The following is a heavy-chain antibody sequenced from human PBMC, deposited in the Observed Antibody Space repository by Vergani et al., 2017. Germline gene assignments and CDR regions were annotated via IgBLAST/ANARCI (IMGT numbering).Heavy chain of an antibody. V-gene: IGHV3-7*01. J-gene: IGHJ5*02. CDR3: ARINYYGSKGYSLTRWHNWFDP. D-gene: IGHD3-22*01. CDR1: GFIFSHSW. Sequence: EVQLVESGGGLVQPGGSLRLSCAASGFIFSHSWMSWVRQASGKGLEWVANINQYGSEKSYVDSVKGRFTISRDNAKNSLYLQMNSLSAEDTALYYCARINYYGSKGYSLTRWHNWFDPWGQGTLITFSS. CDR2: INQYGSEK.